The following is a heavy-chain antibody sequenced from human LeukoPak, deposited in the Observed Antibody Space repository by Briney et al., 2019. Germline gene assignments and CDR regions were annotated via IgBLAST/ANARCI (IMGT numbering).Heavy chain of an antibody. D-gene: IGHD3-22*01. V-gene: IGHV3-30*02. CDR2: IRYDGSNK. Sequence: GGSLRLSCAASGFTFSSYGMHWVRQAPGKGLEWVAFIRYDGSNKYYADSVEGRFTISRDSSKNTLYLQMNSLRAEDTAVYYCAKDYYYYDSSGYYYAWGQGTLVTVSS. CDR1: GFTFSSYG. J-gene: IGHJ4*02. CDR3: AKDYYYYDSSGYYYA.